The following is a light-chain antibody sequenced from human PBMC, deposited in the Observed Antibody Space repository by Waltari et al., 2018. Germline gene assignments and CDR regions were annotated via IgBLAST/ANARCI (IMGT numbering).Light chain of an antibody. Sequence: DVLMTQSPLSLPVTLGQPASISCRSSQSLVHSNGNTYLSWFQQRPGQSPKPLISQVSHLDSAVPDRFSGIGSGPDFTLKISRVEAEDVGFYSCMPHTHWLPGVTFGQGTKLEI. CDR3: MPHTHWLPGVT. V-gene: IGKV2-30*02. J-gene: IGKJ2*01. CDR1: QSLVHSNGNTY. CDR2: QVS.